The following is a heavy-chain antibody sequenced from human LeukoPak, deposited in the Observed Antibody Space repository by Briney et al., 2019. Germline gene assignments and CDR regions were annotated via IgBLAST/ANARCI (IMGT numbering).Heavy chain of an antibody. CDR1: GYTFTSSY. CDR2: INLSGGST. CDR3: ATGGTDDY. D-gene: IGHD1-26*01. Sequence: ASVKVSCKASGYTFTSSYMHWVRQAPGQGLEWMGIINLSGGSTSYAQKFQGRVTMTRVTSTSTVYMDLSSLRSEDTAVYYCATGGTDDYWGQGTLVTVSS. J-gene: IGHJ4*02. V-gene: IGHV1-46*03.